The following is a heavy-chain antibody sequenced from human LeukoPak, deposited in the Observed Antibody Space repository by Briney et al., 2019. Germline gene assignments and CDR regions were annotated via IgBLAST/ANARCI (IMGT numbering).Heavy chain of an antibody. CDR1: GFTFSSYG. D-gene: IGHD3-3*01. Sequence: PGGSLRLSCAASGFTFSSYGMHWVRQAPGKGLEWVSAISGSGGSTYYADSVKGRFTISRDNSKNTLYLQMNSLRAEDTAVYYCAKDYTGYDFWNWGQGTLVTVSS. CDR3: AKDYTGYDFWN. V-gene: IGHV3-23*01. CDR2: ISGSGGST. J-gene: IGHJ4*02.